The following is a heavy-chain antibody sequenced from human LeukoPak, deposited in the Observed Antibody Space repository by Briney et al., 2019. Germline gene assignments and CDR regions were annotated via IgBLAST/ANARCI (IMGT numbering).Heavy chain of an antibody. V-gene: IGHV3-48*03. D-gene: IGHD3-22*01. Sequence: GGSLRLSCAASGFTFSSYEMNWVRQAPGKGLEWVSYISSSGSTIYYADSVKGRFTISRDNAKNSLYLQMNSLRAEDTAVYYCARAVYYYDSSGYYGGYFDYWGQGTLVTVSS. CDR2: ISSSGSTI. CDR3: ARAVYYYDSSGYYGGYFDY. J-gene: IGHJ4*02. CDR1: GFTFSSYE.